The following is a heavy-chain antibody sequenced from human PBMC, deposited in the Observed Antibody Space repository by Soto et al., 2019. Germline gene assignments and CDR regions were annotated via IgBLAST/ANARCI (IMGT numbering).Heavy chain of an antibody. J-gene: IGHJ4*02. Sequence: SETLSLTCTVSGGSISSYYWSWIRQPAGKGLEWIGRIYTSGSTNDNPSLKSRVTMSVDTSKKQLSRKLSSVTAADAAVYYCPRASGYTPLDYWGQGTLVTVSS. CDR3: PRASGYTPLDY. V-gene: IGHV4-4*07. D-gene: IGHD2-2*02. CDR2: IYTSGST. CDR1: GGSISSYY.